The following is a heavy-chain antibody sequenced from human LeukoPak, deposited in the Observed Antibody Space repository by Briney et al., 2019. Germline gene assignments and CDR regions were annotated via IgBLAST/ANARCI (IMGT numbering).Heavy chain of an antibody. J-gene: IGHJ4*02. D-gene: IGHD6-13*01. V-gene: IGHV3-30*18. Sequence: GGSLRLSCAASGFSVSSNYMSWVRQAPGKGLEWVAVISYDGSNKYYADSVKGRFTISRDNSKNTLYLQMNSLRAEDTAVYYCAKDYSSSWYEDSGFDYWGQGTLVTVSS. CDR1: GFSVSSNY. CDR3: AKDYSSSWYEDSGFDY. CDR2: ISYDGSNK.